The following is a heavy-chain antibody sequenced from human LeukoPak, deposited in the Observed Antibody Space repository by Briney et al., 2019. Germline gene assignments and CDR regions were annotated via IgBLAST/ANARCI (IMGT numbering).Heavy chain of an antibody. Sequence: SETLSLTCTVSGGSVSGYYCSWIRQPAGKGLEWIGRIYSTGSTDYNASLKSRVTMSVDTSKNQFSLKLSSVTAADTAVYYCASMSYDRSDEGGANRYDYYMDVWGKGTTVTVSS. D-gene: IGHD4/OR15-4a*01. CDR3: ASMSYDRSDEGGANRYDYYMDV. J-gene: IGHJ6*03. CDR2: IYSTGST. CDR1: GGSVSGYY. V-gene: IGHV4-4*07.